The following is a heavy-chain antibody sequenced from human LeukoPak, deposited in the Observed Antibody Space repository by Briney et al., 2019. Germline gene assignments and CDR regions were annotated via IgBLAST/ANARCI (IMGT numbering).Heavy chain of an antibody. CDR3: ARGGDSLGGNWFDP. J-gene: IGHJ5*02. Sequence: PGESLRLSCAASGVTFSSYGIHWVRQAPGKGLEWVAFKRYDGSNKYYTDSVKGRFTISRDNSKNSLYLQMNSLRAEDTAVYYCARGGDSLGGNWFDPWGQGTLVTVSS. D-gene: IGHD3-16*01. CDR2: KRYDGSNK. CDR1: GVTFSSYG. V-gene: IGHV3-30*02.